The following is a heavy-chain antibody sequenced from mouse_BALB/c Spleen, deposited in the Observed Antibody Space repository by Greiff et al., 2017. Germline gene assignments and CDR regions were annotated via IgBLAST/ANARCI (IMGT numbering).Heavy chain of an antibody. D-gene: IGHD2-3*01. V-gene: IGHV5-6-3*01. Sequence: EVNVVESGGGLVQPGGSLKLSCAASGFTFSSYGMSWVRQTPDKRLGLVATINSNGGSTYYPDSVKGRFTISRDNAKNTLYLQMSSLKSEDTAMYYCARDAGYYYFDYWGQGTTLTVSS. CDR1: GFTFSSYG. J-gene: IGHJ2*01. CDR3: ARDAGYYYFDY. CDR2: INSNGGST.